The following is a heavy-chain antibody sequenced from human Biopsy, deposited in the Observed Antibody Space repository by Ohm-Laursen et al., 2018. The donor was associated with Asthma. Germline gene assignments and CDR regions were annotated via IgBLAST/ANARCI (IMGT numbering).Heavy chain of an antibody. V-gene: IGHV3-30*18. D-gene: IGHD5-12*01. CDR1: GFMFRSFG. Sequence: SSLRLSCTASGFMFRSFGMHWVRQAPGKGLEWVAVISYDGNHKFYEDSMKGRFTISRDNSKNTLYLQMNSLRTEDTAVYYCAKRRGYSGHDNDYWGQGTLVIVSS. CDR2: ISYDGNHK. J-gene: IGHJ4*02. CDR3: AKRRGYSGHDNDY.